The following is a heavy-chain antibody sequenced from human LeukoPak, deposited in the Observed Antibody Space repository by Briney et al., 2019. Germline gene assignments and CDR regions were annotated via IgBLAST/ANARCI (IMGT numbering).Heavy chain of an antibody. CDR2: ISKDGSNK. V-gene: IGHV3-30-3*01. D-gene: IGHD6-13*01. J-gene: IGHJ4*02. CDR3: AIIAAAGKDYFDY. CDR1: GFTLTNYA. Sequence: GGSLRLSCAASGFTLTNYAMHWVRQAPGKGLEWVAVISKDGSNKYYTDSVKGRFTISRDNSKNTLYLQMNSLGAEDTGVFYCAIIAAAGKDYFDYWGQGTLVTVSS.